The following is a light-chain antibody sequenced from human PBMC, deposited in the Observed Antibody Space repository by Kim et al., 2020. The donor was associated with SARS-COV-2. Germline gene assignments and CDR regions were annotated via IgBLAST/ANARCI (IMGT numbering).Light chain of an antibody. CDR3: SSRASSDYHVV. J-gene: IGLJ3*02. CDR2: GKY. V-gene: IGLV3-19*01. CDR1: SLRKCY. Sequence: SSVLTQDPAVSVALGQTVRLTCQGDSLRKCYATWYQQRPGQAPTLVLYGKYDRPSGIPDRFSGSASGNTASLTITGAQADDEGDYYCSSRASSDYHVVFG.